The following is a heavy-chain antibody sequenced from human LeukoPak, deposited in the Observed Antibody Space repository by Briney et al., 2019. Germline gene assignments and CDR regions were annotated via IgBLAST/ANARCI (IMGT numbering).Heavy chain of an antibody. CDR1: GFTFSSYE. J-gene: IGHJ4*02. V-gene: IGHV3-48*03. CDR2: INSRGSTT. CDR3: AREDDYDSSGYPD. Sequence: GGSLRLSCAASGFTFSSYEMNWVRQAPGKGLEWVSYINSRGSTTYYADSVKDRFTISRDNAKNSLFLQMNSLRDEDTAGYYCAREDDYDSSGYPDWGQGTLVTVSS. D-gene: IGHD3-22*01.